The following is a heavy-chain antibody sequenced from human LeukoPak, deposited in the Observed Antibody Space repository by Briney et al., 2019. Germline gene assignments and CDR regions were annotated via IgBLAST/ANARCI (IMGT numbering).Heavy chain of an antibody. V-gene: IGHV1-18*01. J-gene: IGHJ4*02. Sequence: ASVKVSCKASGYTFTSYGISWVRQAPGQGLEWMGWISAYNGNTNYAQKLQGRVTMTTDTSTSTAYMELRSLRSDDTAVYYCARDRYYDSSGYSFDYWGQGTLVTVSS. CDR2: ISAYNGNT. D-gene: IGHD3-22*01. CDR1: GYTFTSYG. CDR3: ARDRYYDSSGYSFDY.